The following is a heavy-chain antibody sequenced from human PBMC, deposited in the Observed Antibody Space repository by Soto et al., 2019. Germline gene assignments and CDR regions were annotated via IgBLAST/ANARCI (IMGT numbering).Heavy chain of an antibody. V-gene: IGHV3-30-3*01. Sequence: LRLSCAASVFTFSSYAMHWVRQAPGKGLEWVAVISYDGSNKYYADSVKGRFTISRDNSKNTLYLQMNSLRAEDTAVYYCARDLPSFYDSSGFYYYYGMDVWGQGTTVTVSS. J-gene: IGHJ6*02. D-gene: IGHD3-22*01. CDR3: ARDLPSFYDSSGFYYYYGMDV. CDR2: ISYDGSNK. CDR1: VFTFSSYA.